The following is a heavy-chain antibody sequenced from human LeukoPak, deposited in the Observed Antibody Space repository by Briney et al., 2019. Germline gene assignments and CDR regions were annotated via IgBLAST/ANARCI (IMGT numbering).Heavy chain of an antibody. J-gene: IGHJ5*02. V-gene: IGHV3-30*02. CDR3: AKGRVGATDWFDP. CDR2: IRYDGSNK. Sequence: GGSLRLSCAASGFTFSSYGMHWVRQAPGKGLEWVAFIRYDGSNKYYADSVKGRFTISRDNSKNTLYLQMNSLRAEDTAVYYCAKGRVGATDWFDPWGQGTLVTVSS. D-gene: IGHD1-26*01. CDR1: GFTFSSYG.